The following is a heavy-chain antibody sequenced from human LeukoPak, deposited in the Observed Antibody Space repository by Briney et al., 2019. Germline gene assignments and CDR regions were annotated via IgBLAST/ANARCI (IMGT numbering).Heavy chain of an antibody. CDR2: ISTSGSII. Sequence: GGSLRLSCAASGFTFSDYEMNWVRQAPGKGLEWILHISTSGSIIHYADSVKGRFTISRDNAKNSLYLQMNSLRAEDTAVYYCAREYYYDSSGPQGYWGQGTLVTVSS. D-gene: IGHD3-22*01. V-gene: IGHV3-48*03. CDR3: AREYYYDSSGPQGY. J-gene: IGHJ4*02. CDR1: GFTFSDYE.